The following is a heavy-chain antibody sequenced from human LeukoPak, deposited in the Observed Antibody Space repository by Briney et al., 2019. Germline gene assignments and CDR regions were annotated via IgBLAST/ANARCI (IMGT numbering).Heavy chain of an antibody. CDR1: GGSISSGSYY. Sequence: KPSETLSLTCTVSGGSISSGSYYWSWIRQPAGKGLEWIGRIYTSGSTNYNPSLKSRVTISVDTSKNQFSLKLSSVTAADTAVYYCAREGYCSSTSCYRKIFDYWGQGTLVTVSS. J-gene: IGHJ4*02. V-gene: IGHV4-61*02. CDR3: AREGYCSSTSCYRKIFDY. CDR2: IYTSGST. D-gene: IGHD2-2*02.